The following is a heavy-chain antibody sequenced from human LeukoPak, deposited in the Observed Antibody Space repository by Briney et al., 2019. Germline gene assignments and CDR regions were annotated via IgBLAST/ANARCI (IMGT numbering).Heavy chain of an antibody. D-gene: IGHD4-17*01. Sequence: GASVKVSCKASGGTFSSYAISWVRQAPGQGLEWMGGIIPIFGTANYAQKFQGRVTITADKSTSTAYMELSSLRSEDTAVYYCARAYADYVPFDYWGQGTLDTVSS. CDR1: GGTFSSYA. V-gene: IGHV1-69*06. CDR2: IIPIFGTA. CDR3: ARAYADYVPFDY. J-gene: IGHJ4*02.